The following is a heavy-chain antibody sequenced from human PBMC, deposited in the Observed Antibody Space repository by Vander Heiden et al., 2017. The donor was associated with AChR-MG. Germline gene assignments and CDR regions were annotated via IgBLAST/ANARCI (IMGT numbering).Heavy chain of an antibody. V-gene: IGHV1-69*01. Sequence: QVQLVQSGAAVKKPGSSVKVSCKASGGTFSSYVISWVRQAPGQGLEWMVGIIPIFGTANYAQKFQGRVTITADGSTSTAYMELSGLRSEDTAVYYCAREEGTGSSSWYDYWGQGTLVTVSS. CDR1: GGTFSSYV. D-gene: IGHD6-13*01. CDR3: AREEGTGSSSWYDY. CDR2: IIPIFGTA. J-gene: IGHJ4*02.